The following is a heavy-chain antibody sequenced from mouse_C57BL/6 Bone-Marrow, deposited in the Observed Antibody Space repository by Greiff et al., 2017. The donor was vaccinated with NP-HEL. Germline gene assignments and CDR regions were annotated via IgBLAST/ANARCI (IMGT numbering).Heavy chain of an antibody. V-gene: IGHV1-82*01. J-gene: IGHJ3*01. CDR1: GYAFSSSW. Sequence: QVQLKESGPELVKPGASVKISCKASGYAFSSSWMNWVKQRPGKGLEWIGRIYPGDGDTNYNGKFKGKATLTADKSSSTAYMQLSSLTSEDSAVYFCARSYGNYRAWFAYWGQGTLVTVSA. D-gene: IGHD2-1*01. CDR2: IYPGDGDT. CDR3: ARSYGNYRAWFAY.